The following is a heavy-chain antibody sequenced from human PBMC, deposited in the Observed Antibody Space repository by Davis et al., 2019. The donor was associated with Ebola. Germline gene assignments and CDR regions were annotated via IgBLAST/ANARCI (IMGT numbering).Heavy chain of an antibody. Sequence: PGGSLRLSCAASGFTFSSYAMHWVRQAPGKGLEWVAVISYDGSNKYYADSVKGRFTISRDNSKNTLYLQMNSLRAEDTAVYYCARDRSEQLWFWGYYYGMDVWGQGTTVTVSS. CDR2: ISYDGSNK. CDR3: ARDRSEQLWFWGYYYGMDV. V-gene: IGHV3-30-3*01. D-gene: IGHD5-18*01. CDR1: GFTFSSYA. J-gene: IGHJ6*02.